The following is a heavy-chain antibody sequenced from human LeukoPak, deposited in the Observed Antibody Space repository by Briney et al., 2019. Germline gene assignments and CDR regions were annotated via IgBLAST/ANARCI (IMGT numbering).Heavy chain of an antibody. Sequence: GGSLRLSCTASGFISSSFWMAWVRQAPGKGLEWVANIKPDGSLQFYGDSVKGRFTISRDNAKNSLYLQMNNLRAEDTALYYCATSYDSSGCDWGQGTLVTVSS. CDR1: GFISSSFW. D-gene: IGHD3-22*01. CDR2: IKPDGSLQ. J-gene: IGHJ4*02. CDR3: ATSYDSSGCD. V-gene: IGHV3-7*01.